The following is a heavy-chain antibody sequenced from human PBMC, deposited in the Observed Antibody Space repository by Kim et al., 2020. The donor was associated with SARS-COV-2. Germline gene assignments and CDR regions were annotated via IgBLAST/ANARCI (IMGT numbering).Heavy chain of an antibody. J-gene: IGHJ4*02. V-gene: IGHV3-23*01. D-gene: IGHD3-10*01. CDR1: GFTFSSYA. CDR3: AKATRITMVRGVIRY. Sequence: GGSLRLSCAASGFTFSSYAMSWVRQAPGKGLEWVSAISGSGGSTYYADSVKGRFTISRDNSKNTLYLQMNSLRAEDTAVDYCAKATRITMVRGVIRYWGQGTLVTVSS. CDR2: ISGSGGST.